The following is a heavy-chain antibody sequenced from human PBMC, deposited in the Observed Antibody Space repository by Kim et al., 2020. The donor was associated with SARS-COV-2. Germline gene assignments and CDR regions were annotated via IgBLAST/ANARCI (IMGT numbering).Heavy chain of an antibody. CDR2: IYWDDDK. Sequence: SGPTLVKPTQTLTLTCTFSGFSLSTSGVGVGWIRQPPGKALEWLALIYWDDDKRYSPSLKSRLTITKDTSKNQVVLTMTNMDPVDTATYYCAHSLDVVLITATSGWFDPWGQGTLVTVSS. J-gene: IGHJ5*02. V-gene: IGHV2-5*02. D-gene: IGHD1-20*01. CDR3: AHSLDVVLITATSGWFDP. CDR1: GFSLSTSGVG.